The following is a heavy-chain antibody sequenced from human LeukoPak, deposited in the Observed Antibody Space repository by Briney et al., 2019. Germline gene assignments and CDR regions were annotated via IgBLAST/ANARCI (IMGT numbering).Heavy chain of an antibody. Sequence: PSETLSLTCTVSGGSISSYYWSWIRQPAGKGLEWIGRIYTSGSTNYNPSLKSRVTMSVDTSMNQFSLKLNSVTAADTAVYYCARGRLLTNWYFDLWGRGTLVTVSA. D-gene: IGHD2-15*01. CDR3: ARGRLLTNWYFDL. V-gene: IGHV4-4*07. CDR1: GGSISSYY. CDR2: IYTSGST. J-gene: IGHJ2*01.